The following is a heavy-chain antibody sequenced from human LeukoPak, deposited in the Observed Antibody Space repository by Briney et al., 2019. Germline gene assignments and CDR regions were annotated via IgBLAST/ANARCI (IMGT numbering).Heavy chain of an antibody. J-gene: IGHJ4*02. V-gene: IGHV3-73*01. Sequence: PGGSLRLSCAASGFTFSGSAMHWVRQASGKGLEWVGLIRSKDNSYATAYGASVKGRFTISRDDSKNTAYLQMNSLKIEDTAVYYCTRLWGDCGGDCYSRDYWGQGTLVTVSS. D-gene: IGHD2-21*02. CDR2: IRSKDNSYAT. CDR3: TRLWGDCGGDCYSRDY. CDR1: GFTFSGSA.